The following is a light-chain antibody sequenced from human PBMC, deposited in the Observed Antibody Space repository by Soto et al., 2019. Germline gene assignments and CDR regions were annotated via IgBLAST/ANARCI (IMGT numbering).Light chain of an antibody. CDR2: EVS. J-gene: IGLJ2*01. Sequence: QSVLTQPPSASGSPGQSVTISCTGTSSDVGGYNYVSWYQQHPGKAPKLMIYEVSKRPSGVPDRFSGSKSGNTASLTVSGPQAEDEADYYCSSYAGNNVVFGGGTKLTVL. V-gene: IGLV2-8*01. CDR1: SSDVGGYNY. CDR3: SSYAGNNVV.